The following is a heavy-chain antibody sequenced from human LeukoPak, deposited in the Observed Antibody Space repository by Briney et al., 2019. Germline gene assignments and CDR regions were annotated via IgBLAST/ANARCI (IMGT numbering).Heavy chain of an antibody. V-gene: IGHV3-74*01. CDR2: INSDGSGT. D-gene: IGHD3-10*01. CDR3: TRVSAYQYGSGSYYYFDN. CDR1: GFTFSTYW. J-gene: IGHJ4*02. Sequence: GGSLRLSCAASGFTFSTYWMHWVRQAPGKGLVWVSRINSDGSGTTYADSVKGRFTISRDNAKETVYLQMNSLRAEHTAVYYCTRVSAYQYGSGSYYYFDNWGQGTLVTVSS.